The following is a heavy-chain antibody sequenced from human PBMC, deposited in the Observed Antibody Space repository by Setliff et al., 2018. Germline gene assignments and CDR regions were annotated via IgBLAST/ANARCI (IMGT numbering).Heavy chain of an antibody. CDR2: IYTSWST. V-gene: IGHV4-4*07. J-gene: IGHJ4*02. D-gene: IGHD1-1*01. CDR3: AKGGGRYHSDS. Sequence: SETLSLTCTVSGGSISGFYWSWIRQSPGKGLEWIGQIYTSWSTNYNPSLKSRVTMSVDTSKNQFSLKLSSMTAADTALYYCAKGGGRYHSDSWGQGILVTVSS. CDR1: GGSISGFY.